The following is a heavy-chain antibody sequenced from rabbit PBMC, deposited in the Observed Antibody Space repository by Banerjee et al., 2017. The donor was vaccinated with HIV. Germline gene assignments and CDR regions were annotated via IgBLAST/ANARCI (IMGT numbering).Heavy chain of an antibody. CDR2: INTISGDT. CDR1: GFSFSSRYY. V-gene: IGHV1S40*01. J-gene: IGHJ4*01. D-gene: IGHD1-1*01. Sequence: QSLEESGGDLVKPGASLTLTCTASGFSFSSRYYMCWVRQAPGKGLEWIACINTISGDTVYATWAKGRFTISKASWTTVTLQMTSLTAADTATYFCARGYWTDGLHLWGPGTLVTVS. CDR3: ARGYWTDGLHL.